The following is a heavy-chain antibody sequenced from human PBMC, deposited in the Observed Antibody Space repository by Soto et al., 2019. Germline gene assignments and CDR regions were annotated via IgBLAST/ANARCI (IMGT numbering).Heavy chain of an antibody. V-gene: IGHV3-23*01. CDR3: AKEGYCSGGSCYRYGMDV. Sequence: GGSLRLSCAASGFTFSSYAMSWVRQAPGKGLEWVSAISGSGGSTYYADSVKGRFTISRDNSKNTLYLQMNSLRAEDTAVYYCAKEGYCSGGSCYRYGMDVWGQGTTVTVSS. CDR1: GFTFSSYA. D-gene: IGHD2-15*01. CDR2: ISGSGGST. J-gene: IGHJ6*02.